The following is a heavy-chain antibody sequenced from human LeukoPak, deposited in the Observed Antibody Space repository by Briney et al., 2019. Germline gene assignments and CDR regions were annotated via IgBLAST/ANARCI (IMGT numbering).Heavy chain of an antibody. CDR3: ARAKGAGITIFNYYYYYYMDV. D-gene: IGHD3-3*01. J-gene: IGHJ6*03. CDR1: GGTFSSYA. Sequence: SVKVSCKASGGTFSSYAISWVRQAPGQGLEWMGGIIPIFGTAKYAQKFQGRVTITTDESTSTAYMELSSLRSEDTAVYYCARAKGAGITIFNYYYYYYMDVWGKGTTVTVSS. CDR2: IIPIFGTA. V-gene: IGHV1-69*05.